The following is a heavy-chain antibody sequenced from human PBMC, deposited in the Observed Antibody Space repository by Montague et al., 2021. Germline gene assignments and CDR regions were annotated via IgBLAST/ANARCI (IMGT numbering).Heavy chain of an antibody. CDR3: ARGGGGYLDY. V-gene: IGHV3-30-3*01. CDR1: GFTFSTYN. J-gene: IGHJ4*03. CDR2: LLYDGNNE. D-gene: IGHD1-26*01. Sequence: SLRLSCAASGFTFSTYNIHWVRQAPGKGLEWVAALLYDGNNEYYXDSVKGRFTFSRDNSKNTLYLQMNSLRAEDTAVYYRARGGGGYLDYWGQGTLVTVSS.